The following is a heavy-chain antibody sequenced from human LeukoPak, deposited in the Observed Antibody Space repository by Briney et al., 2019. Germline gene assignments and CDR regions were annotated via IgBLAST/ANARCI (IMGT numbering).Heavy chain of an antibody. CDR2: TNHSGST. J-gene: IGHJ4*02. D-gene: IGHD3-22*01. CDR1: GGSFSGYY. Sequence: SETLSLTCAVYGGSFSGYYWSWIRQPPGKGLERIGETNHSGSTNYNPSLKSRVTISVDTSKNQFSLKLSSVTAADTAVYYCARQVSYDSSGYYSYFDYWGQGTLVTVSS. CDR3: ARQVSYDSSGYYSYFDY. V-gene: IGHV4-34*01.